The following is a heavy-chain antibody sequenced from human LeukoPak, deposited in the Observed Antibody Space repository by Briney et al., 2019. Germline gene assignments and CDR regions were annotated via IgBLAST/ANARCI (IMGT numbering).Heavy chain of an antibody. D-gene: IGHD6-19*01. J-gene: IGHJ3*02. CDR3: TTVYDSSGWYYFVGSALDAFDI. Sequence: GGSLGLSCAASGFTFSNAWMSWVRQAPGKGLEWVGRIKSKTDGGTTDYAAPVEGRYTISRDDSKNTLYLQMNSLKTEDTAVYYCTTVYDSSGWYYFVGSALDAFDIWGQGTMVTVSS. CDR1: GFTFSNAW. CDR2: IKSKTDGGTT. V-gene: IGHV3-15*01.